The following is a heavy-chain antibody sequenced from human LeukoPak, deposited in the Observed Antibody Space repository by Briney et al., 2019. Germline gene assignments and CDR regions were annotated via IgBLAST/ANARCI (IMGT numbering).Heavy chain of an antibody. J-gene: IGHJ4*02. CDR2: IKQDGSEK. V-gene: IGHV3-7*01. D-gene: IGHD6-13*01. CDR1: GFTFSSYW. Sequence: PGGSLRLSCAASGFTFSSYWMSWVRQAPGKGLGWVANIKQDGSEKYYVDSVKGRFTISRDNAKNSLYLQMNSLRAEDTAVYYCARGDTLGYSSSWYNYWGQGTLVTVSS. CDR3: ARGDTLGYSSSWYNY.